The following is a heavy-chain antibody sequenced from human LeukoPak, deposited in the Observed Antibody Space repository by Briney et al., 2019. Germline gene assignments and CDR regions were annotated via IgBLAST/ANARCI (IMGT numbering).Heavy chain of an antibody. CDR3: VRDPNALDY. D-gene: IGHD1-1*01. V-gene: IGHV3-48*01. CDR2: IRSSSSPT. CDR1: GFTFSSYA. J-gene: IGHJ4*02. Sequence: GGSLRLSCAASGFTFSSYAMSWVRQAPGKGLEWVAYIRSSSSPTYYADSVEGRFTIYRDNAKNSLYLQMNSLRAEDTAVYYCVRDPNALDYWGQGTLVTVSS.